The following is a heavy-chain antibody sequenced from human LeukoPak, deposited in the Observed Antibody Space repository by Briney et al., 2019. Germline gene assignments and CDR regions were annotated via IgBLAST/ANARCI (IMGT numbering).Heavy chain of an antibody. CDR1: GFTVSSNY. Sequence: GGSLRLSCAASGFTVSSNYMSWVRQAPGKGLEWVSVIYSGGSTYYADSVKGRFTISRDNSKNTLYLQMNSLRAEDTAVYYCALEYYDILTTQREVEYWGQGTLVTVSS. V-gene: IGHV3-66*01. D-gene: IGHD3-9*01. CDR3: ALEYYDILTTQREVEY. CDR2: IYSGGST. J-gene: IGHJ4*02.